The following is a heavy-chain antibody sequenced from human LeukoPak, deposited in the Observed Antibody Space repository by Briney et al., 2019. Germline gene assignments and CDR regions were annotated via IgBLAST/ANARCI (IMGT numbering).Heavy chain of an antibody. CDR2: IYYSGST. D-gene: IGHD2-2*01. CDR3: ARAYCSSTSCFPFDY. J-gene: IGHJ4*02. Sequence: SETLSLTCTVSGGSVSSGSYYWSWIRQPPGKGLEWIGYIYYSGSTNYNPSLKSRVTISVDTSKNQFSLKLSSVTAADTAVYYCARAYCSSTSCFPFDYWGQGTLVTVSS. CDR1: GGSVSSGSYY. V-gene: IGHV4-61*01.